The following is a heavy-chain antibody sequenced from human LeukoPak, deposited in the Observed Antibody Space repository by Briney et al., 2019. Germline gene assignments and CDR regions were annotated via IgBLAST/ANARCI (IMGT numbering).Heavy chain of an antibody. CDR1: GGTFSSYA. J-gene: IGHJ4*02. V-gene: IGHV1-69*13. CDR3: ARRRHTVTGFDY. D-gene: IGHD4-11*01. Sequence: GASVKVSCKASGGTFSSYAISWVRQAPGQGLEWMGGIIPIFGTANYAQKFQGRVTITADESTSTAYMELSSLRSEDTAVYYCARRRHTVTGFDYWGQGTLVTVSS. CDR2: IIPIFGTA.